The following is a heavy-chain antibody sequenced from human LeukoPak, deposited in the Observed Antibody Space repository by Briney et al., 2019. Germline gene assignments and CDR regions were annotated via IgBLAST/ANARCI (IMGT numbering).Heavy chain of an antibody. V-gene: IGHV1-69*05. Sequence: GASVKVSCKASGGTFSSYAISWVRQAPGQGLEWMGRIIPIFGTANYAQKFQGRVTITTDESTSTAYMELSSLRSEDTAVYYCARVIAVAGVVRRFDYWGQGTLVTVSS. CDR1: GGTFSSYA. CDR3: ARVIAVAGVVRRFDY. CDR2: IIPIFGTA. J-gene: IGHJ4*02. D-gene: IGHD6-19*01.